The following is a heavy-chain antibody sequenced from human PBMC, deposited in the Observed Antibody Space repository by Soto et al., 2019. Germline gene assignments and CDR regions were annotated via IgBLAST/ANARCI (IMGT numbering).Heavy chain of an antibody. CDR2: ISYDGSNK. V-gene: IGHV3-30-3*02. D-gene: IGHD1-26*01. Sequence: QVQLVESGGGVVQPGRSLRLSCAASGFTFSSYAMHWVRQAPGKGLEWVAVISYDGSNKYYADSVKGRFNISRDNSKNTLYLQMNILRAEDTAVYYCSKRGSYLMIRAPNDYWGQGTLVTVSS. CDR1: GFTFSSYA. J-gene: IGHJ4*02. CDR3: SKRGSYLMIRAPNDY.